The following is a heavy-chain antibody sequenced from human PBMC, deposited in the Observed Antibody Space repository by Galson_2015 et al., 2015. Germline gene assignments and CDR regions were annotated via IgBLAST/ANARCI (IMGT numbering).Heavy chain of an antibody. J-gene: IGHJ6*02. CDR3: ARLAYCSGGSCSYHGMDV. CDR1: GYTFTSYG. V-gene: IGHV1-18*01. CDR2: ISVYNDNT. Sequence: SVKVSCKASGYTFTSYGISWVRQAPGQGLEWMGWISVYNDNTNSAQKLQGRVTMTTDTFTGTAYMELRSLRSDDTAVYYCARLAYCSGGSCSYHGMDVWGQGTTVTVSS. D-gene: IGHD2-15*01.